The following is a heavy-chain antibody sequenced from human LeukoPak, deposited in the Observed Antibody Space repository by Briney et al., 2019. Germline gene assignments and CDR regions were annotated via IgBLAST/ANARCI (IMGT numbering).Heavy chain of an antibody. CDR2: IYHSGST. Sequence: SGTLSLTCAVSGGSISSSNWWSWVRQPPGKGLEWIGEIYHSGSTNYNPSLKSRVTISVDKSKNQFSLKLSSVTAADTAVYYCARKFGVDTDYDFWSGYYKSSAFGIWGQGTMVTVSS. CDR1: GGSISSSNW. D-gene: IGHD3-3*01. J-gene: IGHJ3*02. CDR3: ARKFGVDTDYDFWSGYYKSSAFGI. V-gene: IGHV4-4*02.